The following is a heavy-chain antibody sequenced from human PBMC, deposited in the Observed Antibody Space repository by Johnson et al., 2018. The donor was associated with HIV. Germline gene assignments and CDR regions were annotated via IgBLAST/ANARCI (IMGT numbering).Heavy chain of an antibody. CDR3: AKYRQQLVRSAFDI. J-gene: IGHJ3*02. V-gene: IGHV3-30*02. CDR1: GFTFTSYG. D-gene: IGHD6-13*01. Sequence: QVQLVESGGGVVQPGGSPRLSCAASGFTFTSYGMHWVRQAPGKGLEWVAFIRYDGSNKYYSDSVKGRFTISRDNSKNTLYLQMNSLRAEDTAVYYCAKYRQQLVRSAFDIWGQGTMVTVSS. CDR2: IRYDGSNK.